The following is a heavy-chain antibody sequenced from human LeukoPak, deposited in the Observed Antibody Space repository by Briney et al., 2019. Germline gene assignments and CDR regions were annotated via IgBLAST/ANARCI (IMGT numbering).Heavy chain of an antibody. CDR3: ARTQYSSSSRFYFDY. J-gene: IGHJ4*02. V-gene: IGHV2-70*04. CDR2: IHWDDDK. Sequence: SGPALVKPTQTLTLTCTFSGFSLSTPAMRVSWIRQPQGKALEWLKRIHWDDDKFYNTSLKTRLTISKDTSKNQVVLTMTNMDPVDTATYYCARTQYSSSSRFYFDYWGQGTLVTVSS. D-gene: IGHD6-6*01. CDR1: GFSLSTPAMR.